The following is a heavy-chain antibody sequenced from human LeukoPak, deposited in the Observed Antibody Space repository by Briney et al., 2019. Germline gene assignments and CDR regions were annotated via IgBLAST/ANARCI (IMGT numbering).Heavy chain of an antibody. CDR1: GFTFSNYA. CDR2: ISGSGGTT. V-gene: IGHV3-23*01. D-gene: IGHD5-24*01. Sequence: GGSLRLSCVASGFTFSNYAMTWVRQAPGKGLEWVSTISGSGGTTNYADSVKGRFTISRGSSKSTLYLQMNSLRAEDTAVYFCAKGGPQFFDYWGQGSLVTVSS. CDR3: AKGGPQFFDY. J-gene: IGHJ4*02.